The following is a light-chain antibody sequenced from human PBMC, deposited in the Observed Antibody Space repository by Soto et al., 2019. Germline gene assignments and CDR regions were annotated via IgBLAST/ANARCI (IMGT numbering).Light chain of an antibody. Sequence: CRASQSVSSSDLASYQDQSGPAPRLLSYGAPSRAPGIPDRFSGSGSGTDLTLTMRRLAPEDFAVYSCKQYGSSTRPFGQGPKV. V-gene: IGKV3-20*01. CDR2: GAP. CDR3: KQYGSSTRP. CDR1: QSVSSSD. J-gene: IGKJ1*01.